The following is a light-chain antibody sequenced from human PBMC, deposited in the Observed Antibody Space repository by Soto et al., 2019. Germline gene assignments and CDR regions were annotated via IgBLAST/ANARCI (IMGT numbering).Light chain of an antibody. CDR3: QKYDSHSPT. CDR2: DAS. CDR1: QSISSW. Sequence: DIQMTQSPSTLSASVGDRVTITCRANQSISSWLAWYQQKPGKAPKLLICDASSLESGVPSRFSGGRSGTEFTLTISSLQPDDFATYSCQKYDSHSPTFGQGTKVDIK. J-gene: IGKJ1*01. V-gene: IGKV1-5*01.